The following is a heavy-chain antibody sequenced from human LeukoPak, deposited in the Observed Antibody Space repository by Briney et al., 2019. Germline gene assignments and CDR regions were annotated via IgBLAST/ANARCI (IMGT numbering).Heavy chain of an antibody. Sequence: SETLSLTCTVSGGSITSSDYWWAWIRLPPGRGLEWIGSIYYSGSTYYNPPLKSRATISVDTSKNQFSLKLSYVTAADAAVYFCARRSSSWYYFEDWGQGTLVTVSS. J-gene: IGHJ4*02. V-gene: IGHV4-39*07. CDR2: IYYSGST. CDR3: ARRSSSWYYFED. D-gene: IGHD6-13*01. CDR1: GGSITSSDYW.